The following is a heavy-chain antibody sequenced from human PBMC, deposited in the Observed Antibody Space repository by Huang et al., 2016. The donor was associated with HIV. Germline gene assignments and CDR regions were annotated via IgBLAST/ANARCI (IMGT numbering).Heavy chain of an antibody. CDR3: ARKATVTAGIDY. J-gene: IGHJ4*02. CDR2: VIAYNCDI. Sequence: IQLVQSAAEVKKPGASVKVSCRASGYTFSTYGISWVRQAPGQGLEWMGWVIAYNCDINCAQNFKGRLTMTTDTSTLTAYMELRSLRSDDTALYYCARKATVTAGIDYWGQGTLVTVSS. V-gene: IGHV1-18*01. CDR1: GYTFSTYG. D-gene: IGHD4-17*01.